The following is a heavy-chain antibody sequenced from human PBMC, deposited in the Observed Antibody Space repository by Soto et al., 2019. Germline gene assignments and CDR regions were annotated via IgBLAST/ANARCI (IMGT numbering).Heavy chain of an antibody. D-gene: IGHD1-26*01. CDR2: ISDSGGTS. CDR3: AKRPRALLTFDY. CDR1: GFIFSNYV. J-gene: IGHJ4*02. Sequence: VQLVDSGGGLVQPGGSLRLSCAASGFIFSNYVMSWVRQAPGKGLEWVPSISDSGGTSYYADSVKGRFTISRDNSKNTLYLQMNSLRAEDTAIYYCAKRPRALLTFDYWGQGTLVTVSS. V-gene: IGHV3-23*04.